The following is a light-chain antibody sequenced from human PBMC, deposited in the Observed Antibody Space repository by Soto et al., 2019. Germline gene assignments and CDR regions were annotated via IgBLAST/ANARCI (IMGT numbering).Light chain of an antibody. CDR1: QSVASSF. CDR2: AAS. Sequence: EIVLTQSPGALSLSPGERATLSCRASQSVASSFLAWYQQKPGQAPRLLIYAASSRATGIPDRFSGSGSGTDFTLTINRLEPEDFAMYYCQQDGSLPFTFGPGTKLD. CDR3: QQDGSLPFT. V-gene: IGKV3-20*01. J-gene: IGKJ3*01.